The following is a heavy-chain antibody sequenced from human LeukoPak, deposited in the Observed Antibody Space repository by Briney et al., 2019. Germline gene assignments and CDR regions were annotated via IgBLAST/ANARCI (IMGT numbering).Heavy chain of an antibody. J-gene: IGHJ4*02. V-gene: IGHV1-8*01. CDR1: GYTCTSYD. Sequence: GASVKVSCKASGYTCTSYDINWVRQATGQGLEWMGWMNPNSGNTGYAQKFQGRITMTTNTSISTAYMELSSLRSEDTAVYYCARREYGSGSYHLVYWGQGTLVTVSS. D-gene: IGHD3-10*01. CDR3: ARREYGSGSYHLVY. CDR2: MNPNSGNT.